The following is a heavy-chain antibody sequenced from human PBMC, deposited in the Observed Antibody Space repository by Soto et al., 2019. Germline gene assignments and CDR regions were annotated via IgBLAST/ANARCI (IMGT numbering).Heavy chain of an antibody. CDR1: GFTFTNYW. CDR2: INSDGSTT. D-gene: IGHD5-12*01. CDR3: VRGGYRAYWFDP. J-gene: IGHJ5*02. Sequence: EVQLVESGGTFVQPGGSLRLSCAASGFTFTNYWMHWVRQAPGKGLVWVARINSDGSTTNYADSVKGRFTVSRDNAKNSLYLQMNSLTDDDTAVYYCVRGGYRAYWFDPWGQGTLATVSS. V-gene: IGHV3-74*01.